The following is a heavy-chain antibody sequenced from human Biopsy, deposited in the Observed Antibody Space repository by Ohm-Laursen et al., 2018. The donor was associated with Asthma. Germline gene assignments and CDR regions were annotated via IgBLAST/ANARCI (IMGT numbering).Heavy chain of an antibody. CDR2: LIPVLGTP. D-gene: IGHD5-12*01. J-gene: IGHJ6*02. CDR1: GDSFSNYA. Sequence: SVKVSCKASGDSFSNYAISWVRQAPGQGLEWMGGLIPVLGTPDHAQMFEGRVTITADESTSTAYMELGSLSSEDTAVYYCARGYSGADRIVYYYSGLEVWGQGTTVTVSS. V-gene: IGHV1-69*13. CDR3: ARGYSGADRIVYYYSGLEV.